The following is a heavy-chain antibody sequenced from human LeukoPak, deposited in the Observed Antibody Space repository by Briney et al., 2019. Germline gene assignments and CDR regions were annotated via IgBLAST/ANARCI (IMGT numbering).Heavy chain of an antibody. V-gene: IGHV3-7*01. CDR3: ARSLVTEYYSSSYLFDY. D-gene: IGHD6-13*01. CDR1: GFTFSSYW. J-gene: IGHJ4*02. Sequence: PGGSLRLSCAASGFTFSSYWMHWVRQAPGKGLEWVANIKQDGSEKYYVDSVKGRLTISRDNAKNSLYLQMNSLRAEDTAVYYCARSLVTEYYSSSYLFDYWGQGTLVTVSS. CDR2: IKQDGSEK.